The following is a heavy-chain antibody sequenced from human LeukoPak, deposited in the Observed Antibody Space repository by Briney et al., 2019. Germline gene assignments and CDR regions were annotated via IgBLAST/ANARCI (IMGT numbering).Heavy chain of an antibody. CDR2: IRYDGSYK. J-gene: IGHJ3*01. V-gene: IGHV3-30*02. CDR3: AMKAVPRPRLHDAFDF. Sequence: PGGSLRLSCAASGFTFSSYATHWVRQAPGKGLEWVAFIRYDGSYKYYADSVKGRFTISRDNSKNTLYLQMNSLRADDTAVYYCAMKAVPRPRLHDAFDFWGQGTVVSVSS. CDR1: GFTFSSYA. D-gene: IGHD5-24*01.